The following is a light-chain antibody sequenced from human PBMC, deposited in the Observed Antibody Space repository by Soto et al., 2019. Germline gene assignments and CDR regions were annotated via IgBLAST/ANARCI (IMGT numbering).Light chain of an antibody. CDR3: QQYGSSGT. Sequence: EIVFTQYPGTMSLSPGERATRSCRASQSVSNNYLAWYQQKPGQAPRLLIYGASNRATGIPDRFSGSGSGTDFTLTISRLEPEDFAVYYCQQYGSSGTVGQGTKVEIK. V-gene: IGKV3-20*01. J-gene: IGKJ1*01. CDR1: QSVSNNY. CDR2: GAS.